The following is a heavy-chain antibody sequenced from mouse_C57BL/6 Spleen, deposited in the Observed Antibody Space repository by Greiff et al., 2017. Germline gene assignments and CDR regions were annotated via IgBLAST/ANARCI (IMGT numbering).Heavy chain of an antibody. CDR2: INYDGSST. CDR1: GFTFSDYY. Sequence: EVQRVESEGGLVQPGSSMKLSCTASGFTFSDYYMAWVRQVPEKGLEWVANINYDGSSTYYLDSLKSRFIISRDNAKNILYLQMSSLKSEDTATYYCASEDSSVYVGYWGQGTLVTVSA. D-gene: IGHD3-2*02. J-gene: IGHJ3*01. V-gene: IGHV5-16*01. CDR3: ASEDSSVYVGY.